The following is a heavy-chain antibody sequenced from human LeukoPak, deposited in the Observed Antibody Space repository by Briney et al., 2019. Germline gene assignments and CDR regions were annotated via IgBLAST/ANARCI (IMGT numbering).Heavy chain of an antibody. CDR2: IKQDGSEK. CDR3: ARDLTTVTTIADWFDP. CDR1: GFTFSSYA. V-gene: IGHV3-7*01. Sequence: GGSLRLSCAASGFTFSSYAMHWVRQAPGKGLEWVANIKQDGSEKYYVDSVKGRFTISRDNAKNSLYLQMNSLRAEDTAVYYCARDLTTVTTIADWFDPWGQGTLVTVSS. D-gene: IGHD4-11*01. J-gene: IGHJ5*02.